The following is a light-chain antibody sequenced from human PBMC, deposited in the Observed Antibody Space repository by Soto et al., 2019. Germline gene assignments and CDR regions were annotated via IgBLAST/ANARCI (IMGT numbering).Light chain of an antibody. V-gene: IGKV3-20*01. CDR2: DAS. Sequence: EIVLTQSPGTLSLSPGERATLSCRASQSVGNNNLAWYQQKPGQAPRFLIYDASSSATGIPDRFSGSGSGTDFPLTISRLEPEDFAVYYCQQYGSTPLIFGGGNKVEIK. J-gene: IGKJ4*01. CDR1: QSVGNNN. CDR3: QQYGSTPLI.